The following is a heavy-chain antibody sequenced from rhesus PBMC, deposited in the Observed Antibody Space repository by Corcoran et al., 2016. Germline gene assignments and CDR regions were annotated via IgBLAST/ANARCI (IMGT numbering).Heavy chain of an antibody. V-gene: IGHV4-173*01. CDR1: GGSISSNY. CDR3: ARKGY. J-gene: IGHJ4*01. Sequence: QLQLQESGPGLVKPSETLSLTCAVSGGSISSNYWCWIRQSPGKGLAWIGRISGSGGSTDYNPALKSRGTISTDPSKNQFSLKLRSVTAASTAVYYCARKGYWGQGVLVTVSS. CDR2: ISGSGGST.